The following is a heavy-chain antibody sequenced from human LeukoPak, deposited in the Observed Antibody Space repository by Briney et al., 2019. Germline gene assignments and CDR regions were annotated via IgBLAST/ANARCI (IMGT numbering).Heavy chain of an antibody. CDR1: GYTFTGYY. V-gene: IGHV1-2*02. CDR2: INPNSGGT. D-gene: IGHD6-19*01. Sequence: GASVKVSCKASGYTFTGYYMHWVRQAPGQGLEWMGWINPNSGGTNYAQKFQGRVTMTRDTSISTAYMELSRLRSDDTAVYYCAREGPRRYSRGWGPDYWGQGTLVTVSS. CDR3: AREGPRRYSRGWGPDY. J-gene: IGHJ4*02.